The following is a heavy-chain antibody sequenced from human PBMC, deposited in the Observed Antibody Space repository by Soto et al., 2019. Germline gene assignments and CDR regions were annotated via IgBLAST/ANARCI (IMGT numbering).Heavy chain of an antibody. V-gene: IGHV1-69*01. CDR3: ASPDCTNGVCYVYYGMDV. D-gene: IGHD2-8*01. J-gene: IGHJ6*02. CDR1: GGTFSSYA. CDR2: IIPIFGTA. Sequence: QVQLVQSGAEVKKPGSSVKVSCKASGGTFSSYAISWVRQAPGQGLEWMGGIIPIFGTANYAQKFQGRVTITADESTSTAYMELISLRSEDTAVYYCASPDCTNGVCYVYYGMDVWGQGTTVTVSS.